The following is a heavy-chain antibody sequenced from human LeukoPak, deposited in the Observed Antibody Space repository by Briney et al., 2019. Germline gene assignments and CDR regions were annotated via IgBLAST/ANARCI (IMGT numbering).Heavy chain of an antibody. Sequence: GGSLRLSCAASGFTFSSYEMNWVRQAPGKGLEWVSYISSSGSTIYYADSVKGRFTISRDNAKNSLYLQMNSLRAEDTAVYYCARDSGYYHGSGSYMGYWGQGTLVTVSS. J-gene: IGHJ4*02. CDR2: ISSSGSTI. V-gene: IGHV3-48*03. CDR1: GFTFSSYE. D-gene: IGHD3-10*01. CDR3: ARDSGYYHGSGSYMGY.